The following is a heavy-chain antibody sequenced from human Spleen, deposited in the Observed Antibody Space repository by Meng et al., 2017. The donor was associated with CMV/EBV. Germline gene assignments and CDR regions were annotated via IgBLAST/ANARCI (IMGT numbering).Heavy chain of an antibody. J-gene: IGHJ4*02. V-gene: IGHV3-21*01. D-gene: IGHD3-3*01. CDR1: GFTFSSYS. CDR3: ARGSITIFGVVTH. CDR2: ISSSSSYI. Sequence: AASGFTFSSYSMNWVRQAPGKGLEWVSSISSSSSYIYYADSVKGRFTISRDNAKNSLYLQMNSLRAEDTAVYYCARGSITIFGVVTHWGQGTLVTVSS.